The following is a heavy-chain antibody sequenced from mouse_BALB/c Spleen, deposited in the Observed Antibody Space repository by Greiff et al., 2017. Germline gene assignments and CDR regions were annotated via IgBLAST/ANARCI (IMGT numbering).Heavy chain of an antibody. CDR1: GYSITSDYA. D-gene: IGHD1-1*01. Sequence: VQLQQSGPGLVKPSQSLSLTCTVTGYSITSDYAWNWIRQFPGNKLEWMGYISYSGSTSYNPSLKSRISITRDTSKNQFFLQLNSVTTEDTATYYCARYYYGSSSQFAYWGQGTLVTVSA. CDR2: ISYSGST. V-gene: IGHV3-2*02. CDR3: ARYYYGSSSQFAY. J-gene: IGHJ3*01.